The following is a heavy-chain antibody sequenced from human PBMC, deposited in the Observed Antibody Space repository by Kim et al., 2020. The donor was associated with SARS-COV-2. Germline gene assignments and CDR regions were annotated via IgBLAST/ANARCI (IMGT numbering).Heavy chain of an antibody. CDR1: GFTFSSSD. Sequence: GGSLRLSCAASGFTFSSSDMSWIRQAPGKGLEWVSGIYTRGGSTYYADSVKGRFTISRDNSKSTLYLQMNSLGVEDTAVYYCVKDSTSWEYWGQGTLVPV. D-gene: IGHD6-13*01. CDR2: IYTRGGST. V-gene: IGHV3-23*01. CDR3: VKDSTSWEY. J-gene: IGHJ4*02.